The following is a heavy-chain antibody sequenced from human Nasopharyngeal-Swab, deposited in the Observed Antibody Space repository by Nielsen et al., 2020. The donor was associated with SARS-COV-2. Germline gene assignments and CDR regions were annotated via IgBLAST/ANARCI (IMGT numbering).Heavy chain of an antibody. V-gene: IGHV4-61*02. J-gene: IGHJ4*02. CDR3: ARDIGYAGHLDY. Sequence: SETLFLTCTVSGGSISSGSYYWSWIRQPAGKGLEWIGRIYTSGSTNYNPSLKSRVTISVDTSKNQFSLKLSSVTAADTAVYYCARDIGYAGHLDYWGQGTLVTVSS. CDR2: IYTSGST. D-gene: IGHD5-18*01. CDR1: GGSISSGSYY.